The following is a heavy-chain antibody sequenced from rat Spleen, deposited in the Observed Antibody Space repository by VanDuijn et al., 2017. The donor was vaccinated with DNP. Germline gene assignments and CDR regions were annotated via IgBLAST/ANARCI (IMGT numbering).Heavy chain of an antibody. CDR1: GFSLTSYH. J-gene: IGHJ4*01. D-gene: IGHD1-1*01. CDR3: VRHVKYTGDVGALDV. V-gene: IGHV2-72*01. CDR2: IWTSGRT. Sequence: QVQLKESGPGLVQPSQTLSLACTVSGFSLTSYHVHWVRQPPGKGLEWMGTIWTSGRTNYNSAVQSRLSISRDTSKSQVFLRMNSLQPEDTGTYYCVRHVKYTGDVGALDVWGKGTSVTVSS.